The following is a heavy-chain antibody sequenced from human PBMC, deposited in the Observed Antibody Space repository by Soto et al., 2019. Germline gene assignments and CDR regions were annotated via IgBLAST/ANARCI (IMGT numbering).Heavy chain of an antibody. J-gene: IGHJ3*02. D-gene: IGHD6-19*01. CDR3: ARRAVVRGAFDI. CDR2: ISSGSSYI. CDR1: GFTFSSYS. Sequence: EVQLVESGGGLVKPGGSLRLSCAASGFTFSSYSMNWVRQAAGKGLEWVSSISSGSSYIYYADSVKGRFTISRDNAKNSLYLQMNSLRAEDTAVYYCARRAVVRGAFDIWGQGTMVTVSS. V-gene: IGHV3-21*01.